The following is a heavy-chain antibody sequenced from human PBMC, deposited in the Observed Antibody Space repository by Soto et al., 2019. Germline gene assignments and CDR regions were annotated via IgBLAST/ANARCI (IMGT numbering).Heavy chain of an antibody. D-gene: IGHD3-10*01. CDR3: AREITMVRGVIMSYYYGMDV. Sequence: QVQLVQSGAEVKKPGSSVKVSCKASGGTFSSYTISWVRQAPGQGLEWMGRIIPILGIANYAQKFQGRVTITADKSTSTAYMELSSLRSEDTAVYYCAREITMVRGVIMSYYYGMDVWGQGTTFTVSS. CDR2: IIPILGIA. V-gene: IGHV1-69*08. J-gene: IGHJ6*02. CDR1: GGTFSSYT.